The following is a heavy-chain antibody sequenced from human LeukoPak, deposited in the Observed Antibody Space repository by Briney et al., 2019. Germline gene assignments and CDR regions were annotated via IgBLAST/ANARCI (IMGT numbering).Heavy chain of an antibody. CDR2: MSSRGSII. V-gene: IGHV3-48*03. CDR1: GFTFNSYE. CDR3: ARGAAGGMYNWFDP. J-gene: IGHJ5*02. D-gene: IGHD6-13*01. Sequence: PGGSLRLSCAASGFTFNSYEMNWVRQAPGKGLEWVSYMSSRGSIIFYADSVKGRFTISRDNAKNSLYLQMDSLRVEDTAVYYCARGAAGGMYNWFDPWGQGTLVTVSS.